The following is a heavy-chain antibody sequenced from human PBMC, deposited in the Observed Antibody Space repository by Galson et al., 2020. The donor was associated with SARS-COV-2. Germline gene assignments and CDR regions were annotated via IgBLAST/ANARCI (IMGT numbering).Heavy chain of an antibody. D-gene: IGHD3-10*01. J-gene: IGHJ6*02. CDR3: ARGGGLLLWFGELAPGYYYGMDV. V-gene: IGHV3-74*01. CDR2: INSDGSST. Sequence: GESLKISCAASGFTFSSYWMHWVRQAPGKGLVWVSRINSDGSSTSYADSVKGRFTISRDNAKNTLYLQMNSLRAEDTAVYYCARGGGLLLWFGELAPGYYYGMDVWGQGTTVTVSS. CDR1: GFTFSSYW.